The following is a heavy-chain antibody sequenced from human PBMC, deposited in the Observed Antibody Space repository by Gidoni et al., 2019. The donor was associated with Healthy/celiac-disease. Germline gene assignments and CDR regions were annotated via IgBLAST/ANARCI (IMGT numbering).Heavy chain of an antibody. CDR1: GYSFPSSL. CDR2: IFPGDSDT. V-gene: IGHV5-51*01. CDR3: ARLDCGGSGSYRPTCYYYYGMDV. J-gene: IGHJ6*02. D-gene: IGHD3-10*01. Sequence: EVQLVQSGAEVKKPGESLKISCEGSGYSFPSSLICWVRQMPGKGLELMWIIFPGDSDTRYRPPFQGQVTISADKSIRTAYLQWSSLKASDTAMYYCARLDCGGSGSYRPTCYYYYGMDVWGQGTTVTVSS.